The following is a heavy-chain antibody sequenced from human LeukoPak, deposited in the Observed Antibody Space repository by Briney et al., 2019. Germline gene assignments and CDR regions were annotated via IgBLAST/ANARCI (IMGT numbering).Heavy chain of an antibody. CDR2: INTGNGNT. V-gene: IGHV1-3*03. J-gene: IGHJ4*02. CDR3: ASGDY. Sequence: GASVKVSCKASGYTFTTYAIHWVRQAPGQRLEWMGWINTGNGNTKYSQELQGRVTITRDTSTNTVHMELTSLRSEDLATYYCASGDYWGQGTLVTVSS. CDR1: GYTFTTYA.